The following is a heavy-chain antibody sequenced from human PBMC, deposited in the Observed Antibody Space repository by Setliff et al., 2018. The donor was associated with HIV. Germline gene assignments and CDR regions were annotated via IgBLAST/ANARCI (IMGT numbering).Heavy chain of an antibody. V-gene: IGHV1-69*05. CDR2: IIPIFGTP. Sequence: SVKVSCKASGGTFSSYAISWVRQAPGQGLEWLGRIIPIFGTPNYAQKFQGRVTMTRNTSISTAYMELSGLRSEDTAVYYCARVPYSSGYWGQGTLVTVSS. CDR3: ARVPYSSGY. CDR1: GGTFSSYA. D-gene: IGHD6-19*01. J-gene: IGHJ4*02.